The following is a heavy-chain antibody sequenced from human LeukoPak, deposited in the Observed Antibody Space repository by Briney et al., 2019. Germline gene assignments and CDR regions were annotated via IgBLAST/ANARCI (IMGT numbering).Heavy chain of an antibody. Sequence: PSETLSLTCTVSGGSISSYYWSWIRQPPGKGLEWIGYIYYSGSTNYNPSLKSRVTISVDTSKNQFSLKLSSVTAADTAVYYCARDTSHWSFLDYWGQGTLVTVSS. D-gene: IGHD2-2*01. CDR2: IYYSGST. CDR1: GGSISSYY. J-gene: IGHJ4*02. V-gene: IGHV4-59*01. CDR3: ARDTSHWSFLDY.